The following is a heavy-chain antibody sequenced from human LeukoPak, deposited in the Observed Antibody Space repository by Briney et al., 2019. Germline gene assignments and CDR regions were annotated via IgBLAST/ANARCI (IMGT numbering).Heavy chain of an antibody. Sequence: PSETLSLTCTVSGGSISSGGYYWSWIRQHPGKGLEWIGYIYYSGSTYYNPSLKSRVTISVDTSKNQFSLKLSSVTAADTAVYYCARGPELHLGYYYMDVWGKGTTVSVSS. CDR3: ARGPELHLGYYYMDV. D-gene: IGHD3-10*01. J-gene: IGHJ6*03. CDR2: IYYSGST. CDR1: GGSISSGGYY. V-gene: IGHV4-31*03.